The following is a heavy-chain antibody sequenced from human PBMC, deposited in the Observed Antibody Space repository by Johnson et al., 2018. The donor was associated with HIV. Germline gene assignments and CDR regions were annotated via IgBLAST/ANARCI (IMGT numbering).Heavy chain of an antibody. D-gene: IGHD3-22*01. CDR2: INWNGGST. V-gene: IGHV3-20*04. CDR3: ARGGRGVRITMIVVVPNDAFDI. Sequence: VQLVESGGGVVRPGGSLRLSCAASGFTFDDYGMSWVRQAPGKGLEWVSGINWNGGSTGYADSVKGRFTISRDNAKNSLYLQMNSLRAEDTAVYYCARGGRGVRITMIVVVPNDAFDIWDQGTMVTVSS. CDR1: GFTFDDYG. J-gene: IGHJ3*02.